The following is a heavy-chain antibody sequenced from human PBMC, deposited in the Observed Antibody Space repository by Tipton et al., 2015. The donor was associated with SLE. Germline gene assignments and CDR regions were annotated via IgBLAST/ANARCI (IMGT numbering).Heavy chain of an antibody. D-gene: IGHD6-19*01. CDR1: GFTFSSYS. V-gene: IGHV3-21*01. J-gene: IGHJ4*02. CDR2: ISSSSSYI. CDR3: ARDSGSSGWYAEDY. Sequence: GSLRLSCAASGFTFSSYSMNWVRQAPGKGLEWVSSISSSSSYIYYADSVKGRFTISRDNAKNSLYLQMNSLRAEDTAVYYCARDSGSSGWYAEDYWGQGTLVTVSS.